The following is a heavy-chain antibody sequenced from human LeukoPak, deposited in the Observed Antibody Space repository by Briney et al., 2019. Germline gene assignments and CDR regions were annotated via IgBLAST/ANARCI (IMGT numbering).Heavy chain of an antibody. J-gene: IGHJ4*02. D-gene: IGHD1-26*01. V-gene: IGHV3-23*01. Sequence: PGGSLRLSCAASGFTFSSYAMSWVRQAPGKGLEWVSAVSDSGVGTYYADSVKGRFTISRDNSKNTLYLQMNSLRAEDTAVYYCAKNKWERLTHFDYWGQGTLVTVSS. CDR2: VSDSGVGT. CDR1: GFTFSSYA. CDR3: AKNKWERLTHFDY.